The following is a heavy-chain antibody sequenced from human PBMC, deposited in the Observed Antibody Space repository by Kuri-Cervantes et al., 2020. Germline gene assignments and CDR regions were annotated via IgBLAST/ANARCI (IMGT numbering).Heavy chain of an antibody. CDR3: ARDTFVALDAFDI. V-gene: IGHV4-59*01. Sequence: SETLSLTCTVSGGSISSYYWSWIRQPPGKGLEWIGYIYYSGSTNYNPSLKSRVTISVDTSKNQFSLKLSSVTAADTAVYYCARDTFVALDAFDIWGQGTMVTVSS. CDR1: GGSISSYY. CDR2: IYYSGST. J-gene: IGHJ3*02. D-gene: IGHD2-21*01.